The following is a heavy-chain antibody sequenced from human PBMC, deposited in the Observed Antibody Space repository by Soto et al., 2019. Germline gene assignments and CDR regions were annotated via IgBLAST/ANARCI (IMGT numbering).Heavy chain of an antibody. V-gene: IGHV3-33*01. J-gene: IGHJ6*02. D-gene: IGHD2-2*01. CDR1: GFTFSSYG. CDR3: ARESKRNIVVVPAAPNYYYGMDV. Sequence: GGSLRLSCAASGFTFSSYGMHWVRQAPGKGLEWVAVIWYDGSNKYYADSVKGRFTISRDNSKNTLYLQMNSLRAEDTAVYYGARESKRNIVVVPAAPNYYYGMDVWGQGTTVTVSS. CDR2: IWYDGSNK.